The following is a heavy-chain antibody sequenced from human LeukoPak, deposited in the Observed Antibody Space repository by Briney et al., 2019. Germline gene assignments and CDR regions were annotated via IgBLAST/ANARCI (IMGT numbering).Heavy chain of an antibody. Sequence: GGSLRLSCAASGFTFTNYWMSWVRQAPGKGLELVANIKQDRSEKYYVDSVKGRFTISRDNAKNSLYLQMNSLRAEDTAVYYCATGGTMIVMKDAFDIWGQGTMVTVSS. CDR2: IKQDRSEK. CDR3: ATGGTMIVMKDAFDI. V-gene: IGHV3-7*01. J-gene: IGHJ3*02. D-gene: IGHD3-22*01. CDR1: GFTFTNYW.